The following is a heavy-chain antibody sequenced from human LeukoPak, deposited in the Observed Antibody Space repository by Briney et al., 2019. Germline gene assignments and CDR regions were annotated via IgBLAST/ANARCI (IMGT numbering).Heavy chain of an antibody. CDR1: GYTFTSYG. J-gene: IGHJ4*02. CDR3: ARDPGIAVAGRGFDY. CDR2: ISAYNGNT. D-gene: IGHD6-19*01. V-gene: IGHV1-18*01. Sequence: ASVKVSCKASGYTFTSYGISWVRQAPGQGLEWMGWISAYNGNTNYAQKLQGRVTMTTDTSTSTAYMELRGLRSDDTAVYYCARDPGIAVAGRGFDYWGQGTLVTVSS.